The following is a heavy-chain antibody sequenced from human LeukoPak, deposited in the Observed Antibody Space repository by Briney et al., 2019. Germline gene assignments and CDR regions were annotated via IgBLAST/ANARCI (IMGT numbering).Heavy chain of an antibody. CDR3: ARGYCSSTSCYFDY. CDR1: GFTFDDYG. J-gene: IGHJ4*02. V-gene: IGHV3-20*04. D-gene: IGHD2-2*01. CDR2: INWDGGST. Sequence: GGSLRLSCAASGFTFDDYGMSWVRQAPGKGLEWVSGINWDGGSTGYADSVKGRFTISRDNAKNSLYLQMNSLRAEDTALYYCARGYCSSTSCYFDYWGQGTLVTVTS.